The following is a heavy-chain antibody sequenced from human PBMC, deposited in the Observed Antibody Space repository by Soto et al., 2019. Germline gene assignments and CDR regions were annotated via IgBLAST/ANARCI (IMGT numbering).Heavy chain of an antibody. D-gene: IGHD3-22*01. CDR3: ARLETYYYDSSGYYPMVGYYYYGMDV. V-gene: IGHV4-4*07. Sequence: QVQLQESGPGLVKPSETLSLTCTVSGGSISSYYWSWIRQPAGKGLEWIGRIYTSGSTNYNPSLKSRVTMSVDTSKNHFSLNLSSVTAADTAVYYCARLETYYYDSSGYYPMVGYYYYGMDVWGQGTTVTVSS. CDR1: GGSISSYY. J-gene: IGHJ6*02. CDR2: IYTSGST.